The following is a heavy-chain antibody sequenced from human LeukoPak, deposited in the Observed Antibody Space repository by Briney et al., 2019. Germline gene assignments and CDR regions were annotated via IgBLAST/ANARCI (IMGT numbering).Heavy chain of an antibody. CDR3: TRRLDY. CDR2: INSDGSWT. J-gene: IGHJ4*02. V-gene: IGHV3-74*01. Sequence: GSLRLSCAASGNYWMHWVRQAPGKGLVWVSHINSDGSWTSYADSVKGRFTISRDNAKNSLYLQLNSLRAEDTAVYYCTRRLDYWGQGTLVTVSS. CDR1: GNYW.